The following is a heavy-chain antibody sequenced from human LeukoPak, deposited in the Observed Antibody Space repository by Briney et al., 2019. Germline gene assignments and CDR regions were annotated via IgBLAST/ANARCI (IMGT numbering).Heavy chain of an antibody. D-gene: IGHD4-17*01. Sequence: PGGSLRLSCAASGFTFSSYEMNWVRQAPGKGLEWVSYISSSGSTIYYADSVKGRFTISRDNAKNTVYLQMNSLRPEDTGVFYCARDRYGDWVLGFDYWGQGALVTVSS. V-gene: IGHV3-48*03. CDR3: ARDRYGDWVLGFDY. CDR1: GFTFSSYE. J-gene: IGHJ4*02. CDR2: ISSSGSTI.